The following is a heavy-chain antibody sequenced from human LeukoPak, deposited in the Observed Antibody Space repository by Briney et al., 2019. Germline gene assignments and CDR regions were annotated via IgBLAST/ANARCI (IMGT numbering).Heavy chain of an antibody. CDR1: GGSISSYY. CDR3: ARHTRSSGWYDLFDD. Sequence: PSETLSLTCAVSGGSISSYYWSWIRQPAGKGLERIGRIYTSGSTNYNPSLKSRVTMSVDTSKNQFSLKLSSVTAADTAVYYCARHTRSSGWYDLFDDWGQGTLVTVSS. J-gene: IGHJ4*02. D-gene: IGHD6-19*01. V-gene: IGHV4-4*07. CDR2: IYTSGST.